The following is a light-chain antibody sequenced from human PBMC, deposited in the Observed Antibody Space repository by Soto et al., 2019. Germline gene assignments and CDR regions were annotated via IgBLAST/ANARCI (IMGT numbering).Light chain of an antibody. J-gene: IGLJ2*01. CDR2: EDN. Sequence: FMLTQPHSVSESPGKTVTISCTRSSGSIASNYVQWYQQRPGSAPTTVIYEDNQRPSAVPDRFSGSTDGSSNSASLTISGLQTEDEADYYCQSYDSSTVVFGGGTKLTVL. CDR3: QSYDSSTVV. CDR1: SGSIASNY. V-gene: IGLV6-57*04.